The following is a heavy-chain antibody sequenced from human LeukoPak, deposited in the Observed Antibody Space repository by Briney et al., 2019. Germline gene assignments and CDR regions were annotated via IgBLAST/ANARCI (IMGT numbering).Heavy chain of an antibody. J-gene: IGHJ4*02. D-gene: IGHD7-27*01. CDR1: GLTVSSDY. CDR3: TKTGGPWD. V-gene: IGHV3-53*01. CDR2: IYSGGST. Sequence: GGSLSLSCAASGLTVSSDYMSWVRQAPGKGLEWVSVIYSGGSTYYADSVKARFSISRDNSKSSLYLQMNSLRVEDTAMYYCTKTGGPWDWGQGTLVTVSS.